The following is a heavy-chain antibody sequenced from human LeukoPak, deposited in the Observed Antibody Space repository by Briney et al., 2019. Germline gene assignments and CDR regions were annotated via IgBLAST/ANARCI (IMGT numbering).Heavy chain of an antibody. CDR3: ARGRLYYDSSGYYYVRTHYFDY. J-gene: IGHJ4*02. CDR1: GGSFSGYY. V-gene: IGHV4-34*01. CDR2: VNHSGST. D-gene: IGHD3-22*01. Sequence: SETLSLTCAVYGGSFSGYYWSWIRQPPGKGLEWIGEVNHSGSTNYNPSLKSRVTISVDTSKNQFSLKLSSVTAADTAVYYCARGRLYYDSSGYYYVRTHYFDYWGQGTLVTVSS.